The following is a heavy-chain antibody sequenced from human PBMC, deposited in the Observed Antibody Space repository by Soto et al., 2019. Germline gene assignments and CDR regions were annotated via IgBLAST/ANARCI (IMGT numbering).Heavy chain of an antibody. V-gene: IGHV1-58*01. D-gene: IGHD2-8*01. CDR3: AADATEWQQMVRSDY. CDR2: IAFGSGYK. J-gene: IGHJ4*02. Sequence: QMQLEQSGPEVKKPGTSVKVSCKASGFTFTSSAFQWVRQARGQRLEWIGWIAFGSGYKNYAQRFQARVTLTREMSTATPYMELRRVTSEDTAIYYCAADATEWQQMVRSDYWGQGTLVTVSS. CDR1: GFTFTSSA.